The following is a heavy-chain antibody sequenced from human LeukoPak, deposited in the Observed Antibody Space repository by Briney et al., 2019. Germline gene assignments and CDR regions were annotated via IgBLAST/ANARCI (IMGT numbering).Heavy chain of an antibody. D-gene: IGHD3-10*01. V-gene: IGHV1-69*13. Sequence: SVKVSCKASGGTFSSYAISWVRQAPGQGLEWMGGIIPIFGTPNYAQKLQRRVTTTADASTSTAYMELSSLRSEDTAVYYCARPFGHRPSFDYWGQGTLVTVSS. CDR2: IIPIFGTP. CDR1: GGTFSSYA. CDR3: ARPFGHRPSFDY. J-gene: IGHJ4*02.